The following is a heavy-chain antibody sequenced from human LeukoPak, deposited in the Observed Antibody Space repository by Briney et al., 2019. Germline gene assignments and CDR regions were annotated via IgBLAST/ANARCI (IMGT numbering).Heavy chain of an antibody. J-gene: IGHJ5*02. D-gene: IGHD3-3*01. CDR1: GGSFSGYY. CDR2: INHSGST. CDR3: ARGPRFTIFGVVTNYNWFDP. V-gene: IGHV4-34*01. Sequence: SETLSLTCAVYGGSFSGYYWSWIRQPPGKGLEWIGEINHSGSTNYNPSLKSRVTISVDTSKNQFSLKLSSVTAADTAVYYCARGPRFTIFGVVTNYNWFDPWGQGTLVTASS.